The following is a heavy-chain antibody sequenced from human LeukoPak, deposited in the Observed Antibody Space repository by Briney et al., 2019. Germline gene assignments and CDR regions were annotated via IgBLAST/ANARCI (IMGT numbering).Heavy chain of an antibody. CDR2: IYTTGST. D-gene: IGHD3-10*01. J-gene: IGHJ3*02. CDR1: GGSISSSYS. V-gene: IGHV4-61*02. CDR3: ASGRPRGVTTRPDAFDI. Sequence: SETLSLTCTVSGGSISSSYSWSWIRQPAGKGLEWIGRIYTTGSTKYNPSLKSRVTISIDTSKNQFSLKLNSVTAADTAIYYCASGRPRGVTTRPDAFDIWGQGAMVTVSS.